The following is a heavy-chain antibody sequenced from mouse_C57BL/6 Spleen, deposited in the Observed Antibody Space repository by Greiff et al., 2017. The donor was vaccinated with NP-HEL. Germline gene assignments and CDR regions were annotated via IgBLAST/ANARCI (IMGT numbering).Heavy chain of an antibody. V-gene: IGHV1-82*01. D-gene: IGHD2-3*01. J-gene: IGHJ2*01. CDR1: GYAFSSSW. CDR2: IYPGDGDT. Sequence: VQGVESGPELVKPGASVKISCKASGYAFSSSWMNWVKQRPGKGLEWIGRIYPGDGDTNYNGKFKGKATLTADKSSSTAYMQLSSLTSEDSAVYFCARWLLPRDYFDYWGQGTTLTVSS. CDR3: ARWLLPRDYFDY.